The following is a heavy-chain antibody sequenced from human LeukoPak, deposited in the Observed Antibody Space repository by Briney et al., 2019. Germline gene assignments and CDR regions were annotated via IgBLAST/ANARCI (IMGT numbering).Heavy chain of an antibody. CDR3: ARAYGGNLLDH. CDR1: GFTFSPYW. Sequence: GGSLRLSCAVSGFTFSPYWMHWVRQAPGRGLVWVSRVNSDGTGTNYADSVQGRFTISRANAKDTLYLQMNSLRAEDTAVYYCARAYGGNLLDHWGQGTLVTVSS. J-gene: IGHJ4*02. D-gene: IGHD4/OR15-4a*01. V-gene: IGHV3-74*01. CDR2: VNSDGTGT.